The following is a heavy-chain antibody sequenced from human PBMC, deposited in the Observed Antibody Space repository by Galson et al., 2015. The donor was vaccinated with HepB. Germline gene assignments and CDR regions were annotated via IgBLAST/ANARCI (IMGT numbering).Heavy chain of an antibody. CDR2: IYSGGST. CDR1: GFTFSSYA. Sequence: SLRLSCAASGFTFSSYAMSWVRQAPGKGLEWVSVIYSGGSTYYADSVKGRFTISRDNSKNTLYLQMNSLRAEDTAVYYCARDFIAAASYFDLWGRGTLVTVSS. CDR3: ARDFIAAASYFDL. J-gene: IGHJ2*01. D-gene: IGHD6-13*01. V-gene: IGHV3-53*01.